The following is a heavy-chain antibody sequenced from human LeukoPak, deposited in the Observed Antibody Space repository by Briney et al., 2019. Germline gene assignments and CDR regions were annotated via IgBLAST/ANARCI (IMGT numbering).Heavy chain of an antibody. J-gene: IGHJ4*02. CDR3: ASLLGYCSGGSCSPYYFDY. Sequence: ASVKVSCKASGYTFTGYYMHWVRQAPGQGLEWMGWINPNSGGTNYAQKFQGRVTMTRDTSISTAYMELSRLRSDDTAVYYCASLLGYCSGGSCSPYYFDYWGQGTLVTVSS. D-gene: IGHD2-15*01. CDR1: GYTFTGYY. V-gene: IGHV1-2*02. CDR2: INPNSGGT.